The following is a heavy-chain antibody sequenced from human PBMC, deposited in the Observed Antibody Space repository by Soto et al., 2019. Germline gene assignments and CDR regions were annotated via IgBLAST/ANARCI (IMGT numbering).Heavy chain of an antibody. CDR1: GFTFRRHA. CDR2: ISDNGRTK. J-gene: IGHJ4*02. CDR3: ARDLTDNFSFDY. D-gene: IGHD1-1*01. Sequence: QVQLVESGGGVVQPGRSLRLSCAASGFTFRRHAMDWVRQAPGKGLEWVAFISDNGRTKDYADSVKGRFTISRDNSKNTLYLQMDSLRADDTAVYYCARDLTDNFSFDYWGQGTLVTVSS. V-gene: IGHV3-30-3*01.